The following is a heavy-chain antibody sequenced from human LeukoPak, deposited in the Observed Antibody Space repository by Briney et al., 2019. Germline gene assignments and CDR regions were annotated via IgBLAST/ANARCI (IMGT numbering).Heavy chain of an antibody. Sequence: GGSLRLSCAASGFTVSSNYMSWVRQAPGKGLEWVAVIYSDGSRYYADSVLGRFTISRDNSKNTLYLQMKSLRAEDSAVYYCARGRELTHLDYWGQGILVTVSS. CDR3: ARGRELTHLDY. CDR1: GFTVSSNY. D-gene: IGHD1-26*01. V-gene: IGHV3-53*01. J-gene: IGHJ4*02. CDR2: IYSDGSR.